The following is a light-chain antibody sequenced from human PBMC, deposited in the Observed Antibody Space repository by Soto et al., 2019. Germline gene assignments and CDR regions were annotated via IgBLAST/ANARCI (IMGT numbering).Light chain of an antibody. V-gene: IGLV2-14*03. CDR2: DVS. CDR3: SSSTSTTFVR. Sequence: QSALTQPASVSGSPGQSITISCTGSSSDIGDYKYVSWDKHHPGKAPKLMIYDVSNRPSGVSNRFSGSKSGNTASLTISGLQAEDEADYYCSSSTSTTFVRFGGGTKLTVL. J-gene: IGLJ2*01. CDR1: SSDIGDYKY.